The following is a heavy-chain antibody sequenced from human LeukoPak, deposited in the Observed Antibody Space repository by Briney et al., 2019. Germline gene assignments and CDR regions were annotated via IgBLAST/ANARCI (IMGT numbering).Heavy chain of an antibody. V-gene: IGHV3-53*01. J-gene: IGHJ4*02. D-gene: IGHD2-15*01. CDR1: GFTVSSNY. CDR2: IYSGGST. Sequence: PGGSLRLSCAASGFTVSSNYMSWVRQAPGKGLEWVSVIYSGGSTYYADSVKGRFTISRDNSENTLYLRMNSLRAEDTAVYYCARDGGRYCSGGSCYSDWGQGTLVTVSS. CDR3: ARDGGRYCSGGSCYSD.